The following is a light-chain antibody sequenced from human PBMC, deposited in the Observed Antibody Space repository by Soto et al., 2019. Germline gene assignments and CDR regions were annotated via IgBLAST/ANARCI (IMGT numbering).Light chain of an antibody. CDR2: VVS. Sequence: SVLTQPASVSGSPGQSIAISCTGTSSDVGAYDFVSWYQQHPDKAPKLMIYVVSNRPSGVSDRFSGSKSVNTATLTISGFQAEDEADYYCSSYTTSSTRVFGTGTKVTVL. V-gene: IGLV2-14*03. CDR1: SSDVGAYDF. CDR3: SSYTTSSTRV. J-gene: IGLJ1*01.